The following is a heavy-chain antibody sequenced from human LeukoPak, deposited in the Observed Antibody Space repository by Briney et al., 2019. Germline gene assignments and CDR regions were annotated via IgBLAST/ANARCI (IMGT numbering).Heavy chain of an antibody. CDR3: ARRIGIAVAPVP. Sequence: ASVKVSCKASGYTFTSYDINWVRQATGQGLEWMGWMNPNSGNTGYAQKFQGRVTMTRNTSISTAYMELSSLRSEDTAVYYCARRIGIAVAPVPWGQGTLATVSS. CDR1: GYTFTSYD. CDR2: MNPNSGNT. D-gene: IGHD6-19*01. J-gene: IGHJ5*02. V-gene: IGHV1-8*01.